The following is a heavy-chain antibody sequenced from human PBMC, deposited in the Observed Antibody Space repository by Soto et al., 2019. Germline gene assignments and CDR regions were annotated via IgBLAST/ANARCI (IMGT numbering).Heavy chain of an antibody. J-gene: IGHJ3*02. V-gene: IGHV3-66*01. D-gene: IGHD3-3*02. CDR2: IYSGGST. CDR1: GFTVSSNY. Sequence: EVQLVESGGGLVQPGGSLRLSCAASGFTVSSNYMSWVRQAPGKGLEWVSVIYSGGSTYYADSVKGRFTISRDNSKNTLYLHMNALKAEDTAVYYCARGAFSGPYDAFDIWGQGTMVTVSS. CDR3: ARGAFSGPYDAFDI.